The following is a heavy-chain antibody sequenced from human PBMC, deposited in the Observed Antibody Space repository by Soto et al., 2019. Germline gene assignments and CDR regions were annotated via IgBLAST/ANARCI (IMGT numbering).Heavy chain of an antibody. CDR3: ARTDCSSTSCYNYYYYGMDV. CDR1: GYSFTKYG. D-gene: IGHD2-2*01. CDR2: INPGNGDT. J-gene: IGHJ6*02. V-gene: IGHV1-3*01. Sequence: ASVKVSCKTSGYSFTKYGLHWVRQAPGQRLEWMGWINPGNGDTKYSQKFQGRVTITRDTSATTAYMELSSLRSEDSAVFYCARTDCSSTSCYNYYYYGMDVWGQGTTVTVYS.